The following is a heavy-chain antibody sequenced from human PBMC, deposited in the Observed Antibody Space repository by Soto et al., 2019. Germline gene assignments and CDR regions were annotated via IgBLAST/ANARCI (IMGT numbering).Heavy chain of an antibody. Sequence: PGGSLRLSCAASGFTFSSYAMSWVRQAPGKGLEWVSAISGSGGSTYYADSVKGRFTISRDNSKNTLYLQMNSLRAEDTAVYYSETDTTSTHIVYWRHATLVSVSS. V-gene: IGHV3-23*01. J-gene: IGHJ4*01. CDR2: ISGSGGST. CDR3: ETDTTSTHIVY. CDR1: GFTFSSYA. D-gene: IGHD1-26*01.